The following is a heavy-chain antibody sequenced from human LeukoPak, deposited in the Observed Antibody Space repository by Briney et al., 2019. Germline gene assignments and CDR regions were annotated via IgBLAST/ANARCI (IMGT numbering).Heavy chain of an antibody. CDR1: GYSISSGYY. Sequence: SETLSLTCTVSGYSISSGYYWGWIRQPPGKGLEWIGSIYHSGSTYYSPSLKSRVTISVDTSKNQFSLKLSSVTAADTAVYYCAREKIAAAGIYYYYGMDVWGQGTTVTVSS. V-gene: IGHV4-38-2*02. J-gene: IGHJ6*02. CDR3: AREKIAAAGIYYYYGMDV. CDR2: IYHSGST. D-gene: IGHD6-13*01.